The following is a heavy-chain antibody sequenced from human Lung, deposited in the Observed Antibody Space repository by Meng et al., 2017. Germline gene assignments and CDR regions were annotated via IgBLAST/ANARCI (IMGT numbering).Heavy chain of an antibody. D-gene: IGHD4-11*01. CDR2: INHSGST. CDR3: ARGPTTMAHDFDY. J-gene: IGHJ4*02. CDR1: GGSVSDYD. Sequence: QVSQQDWVPRLLQPSETLSLPCVVSGGSVSDYDWSWIRQPPGKGLEWIGEINHSGSTNYNPSLESRATISVDTSQNNLSLKLSSVTAADSAVYYCARGPTTMAHDFDYWGQGTLVTVSS. V-gene: IGHV4-34*01.